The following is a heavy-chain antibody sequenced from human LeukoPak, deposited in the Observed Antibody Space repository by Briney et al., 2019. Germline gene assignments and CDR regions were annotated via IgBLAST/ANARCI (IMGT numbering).Heavy chain of an antibody. CDR1: GGTFSSYA. Sequence: SVTVSCKASGGTFSSYAISWVRQAPGQGLEWMGRIIPILGIANYAQKFQGRVTITADKSTSTAYMELSSLRSEDTAVYYCARDPPGTVVTAPDYWGQGTLVTVSS. V-gene: IGHV1-69*04. CDR2: IIPILGIA. CDR3: ARDPPGTVVTAPDY. J-gene: IGHJ4*02. D-gene: IGHD2-21*02.